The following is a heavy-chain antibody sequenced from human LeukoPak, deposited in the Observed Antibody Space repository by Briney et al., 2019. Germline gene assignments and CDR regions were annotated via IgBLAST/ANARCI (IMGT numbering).Heavy chain of an antibody. J-gene: IGHJ4*02. CDR2: ISGSGGST. V-gene: IGHV3-23*01. CDR1: GFTLSSFV. CDR3: ARDSSGYQ. Sequence: GGSLRLSCAASGFTLSSFVMSWVRQAPGKGLECVSGISGSGGSTYYADSVKGRFTISRDNAKNSLYLQMNSLRAEDTAVYYCARDSSGYQWGQGTLVTVSS. D-gene: IGHD3-22*01.